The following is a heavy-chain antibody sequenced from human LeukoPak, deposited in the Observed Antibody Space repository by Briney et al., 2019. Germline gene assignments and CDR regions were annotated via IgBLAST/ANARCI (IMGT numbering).Heavy chain of an antibody. V-gene: IGHV3-66*01. D-gene: IGHD3-22*01. CDR2: IYSGGNI. CDR3: ARGGYDSGGTYYVAY. CDR1: GFSVSSNY. J-gene: IGHJ4*02. Sequence: AGSLTLTCAASGFSVSSNYMTWVRQPPGKGLEWVSLIYSGGNIRYNPSVKGRFTISRDNSKKTLYLQMSSLRAADTAVYYCARGGYDSGGTYYVAYWGQGTLVTVSS.